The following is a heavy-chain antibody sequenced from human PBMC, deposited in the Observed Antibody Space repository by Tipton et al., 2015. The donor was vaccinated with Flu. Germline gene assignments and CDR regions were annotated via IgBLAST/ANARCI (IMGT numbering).Heavy chain of an antibody. D-gene: IGHD4-23*01. CDR3: ARAQADYSGRAYYIDY. J-gene: IGHJ4*02. CDR2: IHASGNT. Sequence: TLSLTCTVSVGSMSSGSYFWTWIRQSAGTGLEFIGRIHASGNTNYNASLKSRVSISVDTSKNQFSLRLTSVTAADTAVYYCARAQADYSGRAYYIDYWGQGTLVTVSS. CDR1: VGSMSSGSYF. V-gene: IGHV4-61*02.